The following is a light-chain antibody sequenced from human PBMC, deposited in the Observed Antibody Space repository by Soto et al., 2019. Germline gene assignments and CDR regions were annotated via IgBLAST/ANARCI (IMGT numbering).Light chain of an antibody. Sequence: DIQMTQSPSTLSASVGDRVTITCRASQSISSWLAWYQQKPGKAPKLLIYDASSLESGGPSRFSGSGSGTEFTLIISSLQPADFATYYCQQYNSYSPWTFGQGTKVEIK. J-gene: IGKJ1*01. CDR3: QQYNSYSPWT. CDR1: QSISSW. V-gene: IGKV1-5*01. CDR2: DAS.